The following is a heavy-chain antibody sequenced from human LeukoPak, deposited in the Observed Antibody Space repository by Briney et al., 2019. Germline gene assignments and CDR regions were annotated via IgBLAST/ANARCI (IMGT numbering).Heavy chain of an antibody. J-gene: IGHJ2*01. CDR2: ISSSSSYI. CDR1: GFTFSSYE. Sequence: GGSLRLSCAASGFTFSSYEMNWVRQAPGKGLEWVSSISSSSSYIYYADSVKGRFTISRDNAKNSLYLQMNSLRAEDTAVYYCARVHDSSGYYWYFDLWGRGTLVTVSS. D-gene: IGHD3-22*01. V-gene: IGHV3-21*01. CDR3: ARVHDSSGYYWYFDL.